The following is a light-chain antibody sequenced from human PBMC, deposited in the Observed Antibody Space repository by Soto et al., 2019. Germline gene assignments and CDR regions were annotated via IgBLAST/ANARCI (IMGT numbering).Light chain of an antibody. Sequence: QSVLTQPPSASGTPGQRVTISCSGSSSNIGNNPVNWYQQLPGTAPKLLIYSNSHRPSGVPDRFSGSKSGTSASLAISGLQSEDEADYYCAAWADSRTGSGVFGGGTKVTVL. CDR2: SNS. J-gene: IGLJ3*02. V-gene: IGLV1-44*01. CDR3: AAWADSRTGSGV. CDR1: SSNIGNNP.